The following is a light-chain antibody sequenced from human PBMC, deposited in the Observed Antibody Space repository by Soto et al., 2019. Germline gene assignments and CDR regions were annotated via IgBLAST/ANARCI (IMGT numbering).Light chain of an antibody. CDR2: GAS. J-gene: IGKJ4*01. V-gene: IGKV3-20*01. CDR3: QQYGRSPLS. CDR1: QSVSSSF. Sequence: EIVLTQSPGTLSLSPGERATLSCRASQSVSSSFLAWYQQKPGQAHRLLIYGASSRATGIPDRFSGSGSATEFSLNISRLEPEDVAVYYCQQYGRSPLSFGGGTKVEIK.